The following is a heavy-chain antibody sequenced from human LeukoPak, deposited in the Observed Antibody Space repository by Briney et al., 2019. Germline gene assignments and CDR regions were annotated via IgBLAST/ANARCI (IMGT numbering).Heavy chain of an antibody. Sequence: GRSLRLSCAASGFTFSSYAMHRVRQAPGKGPEWVAVISYDGSNKYYADSVKGRFTISTDNSKNTLYLQMNSLRAEDTAVYYCARGPGLRYFDWSEYFQHWGQGTLVTVSS. CDR3: ARGPGLRYFDWSEYFQH. D-gene: IGHD3-9*01. V-gene: IGHV3-30-3*01. CDR1: GFTFSSYA. J-gene: IGHJ1*01. CDR2: ISYDGSNK.